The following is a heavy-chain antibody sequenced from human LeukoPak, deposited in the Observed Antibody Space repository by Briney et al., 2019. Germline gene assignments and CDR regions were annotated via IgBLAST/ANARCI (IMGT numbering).Heavy chain of an antibody. J-gene: IGHJ6*03. V-gene: IGHV3-11*01. CDR1: GFTFSDYY. CDR2: ISNSGSTI. CDR3: AKESGFGGYYYYMAV. D-gene: IGHD3-22*01. Sequence: GGSLRLSCAASGFTFSDYYMSWIRQAPGKGLEWASFISNSGSTIYYADSVKGRFTISRDNAKNSLYLQMNSLRAEDTAVYYCAKESGFGGYYYYMAVWGKGTTVTVSS.